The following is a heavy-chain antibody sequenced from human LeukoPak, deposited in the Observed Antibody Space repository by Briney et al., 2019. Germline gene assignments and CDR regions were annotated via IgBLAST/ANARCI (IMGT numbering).Heavy chain of an antibody. V-gene: IGHV4-4*02. CDR3: ARVVDIVVAVAATPISYWYFDL. D-gene: IGHD2-15*01. Sequence: SGTLSLTCAVSGGSISSSNWWSWVRQPPGKGLEWIGEIYHSGSTNYNPSLKSRVTISVDKSKNQFSLKLSSVTAADTAVYYCARVVDIVVAVAATPISYWYFDLWGRGTLVTVSS. J-gene: IGHJ2*01. CDR2: IYHSGST. CDR1: GGSISSSNW.